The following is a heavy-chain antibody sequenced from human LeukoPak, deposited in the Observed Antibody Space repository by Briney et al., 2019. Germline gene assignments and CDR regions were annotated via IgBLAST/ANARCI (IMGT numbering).Heavy chain of an antibody. CDR3: ARDHDYGDYGTYEDY. D-gene: IGHD4-17*01. Sequence: SQTLSLTCAISGDSVSRNSVAWNWIRQSPSRGLEWLGRTYYRSKWYNDYAVSEKSRITINPDTSKNQFSLQLNSVTPEDTAVYYCARDHDYGDYGTYEDYWGQGTLVTVSS. V-gene: IGHV6-1*01. CDR1: GDSVSRNSVA. J-gene: IGHJ4*02. CDR2: TYYRSKWYN.